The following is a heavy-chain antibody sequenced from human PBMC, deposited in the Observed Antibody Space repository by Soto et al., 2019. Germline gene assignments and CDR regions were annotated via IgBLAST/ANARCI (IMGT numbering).Heavy chain of an antibody. CDR3: ARAGIGDSYFDY. Sequence: GGSLRLSCAASGFTFSSYDMHWVRQATGKGLEWVSAIGTAGDTYYPGSVKGRFTISRENAKNSLYLQMNSLRAEDTAVYYCARAGIGDSYFDYWGQGTLVTVSS. CDR2: IGTAGDT. D-gene: IGHD6-13*01. J-gene: IGHJ4*02. V-gene: IGHV3-13*01. CDR1: GFTFSSYD.